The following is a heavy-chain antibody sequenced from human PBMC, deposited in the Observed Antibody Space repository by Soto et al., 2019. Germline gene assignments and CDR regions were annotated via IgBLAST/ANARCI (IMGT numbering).Heavy chain of an antibody. Sequence: PGGSLRLSCAASGFTFSSYAMSWVRQAPGKGLEWVSAISGSGGSTYYADSVKGRFTISRDNSKNTLYLQMNSLRAEDTAVYYCAKAQKITMIVVVILALDYWGQGTLVTVSS. D-gene: IGHD3-22*01. CDR1: GFTFSSYA. CDR2: ISGSGGST. J-gene: IGHJ4*02. CDR3: AKAQKITMIVVVILALDY. V-gene: IGHV3-23*01.